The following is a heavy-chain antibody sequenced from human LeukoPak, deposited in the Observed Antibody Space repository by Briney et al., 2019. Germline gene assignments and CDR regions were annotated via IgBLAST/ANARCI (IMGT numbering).Heavy chain of an antibody. Sequence: SETLSLTCAVSGGSISSSNWWSWVRQPPGKGLEWIGEIYHSGSTNYNPSLKSRVTISVDTSKNQFSLKLSSVTAADTAVYYCARRSRRITMIVVAPQGAFDIWGQGTMVTVSS. CDR2: IYHSGST. CDR1: GGSISSSNW. V-gene: IGHV4-4*02. J-gene: IGHJ3*02. D-gene: IGHD3-22*01. CDR3: ARRSRRITMIVVAPQGAFDI.